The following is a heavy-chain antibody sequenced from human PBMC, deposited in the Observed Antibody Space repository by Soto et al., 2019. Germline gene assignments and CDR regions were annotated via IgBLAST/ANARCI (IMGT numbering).Heavy chain of an antibody. Sequence: GSLRLSCTASGCTFRSFAMAWVRQAPGKGLEWVSTITVSGATVYADSVKGRFTIFRDNSRNTLHLQMNSLGAEDTAMYYCAKEPEMPGRGLDYWGQGTLVTVSS. V-gene: IGHV3-23*01. CDR3: AKEPEMPGRGLDY. CDR2: ITVSGAT. CDR1: GCTFRSFA. D-gene: IGHD2-2*01. J-gene: IGHJ4*02.